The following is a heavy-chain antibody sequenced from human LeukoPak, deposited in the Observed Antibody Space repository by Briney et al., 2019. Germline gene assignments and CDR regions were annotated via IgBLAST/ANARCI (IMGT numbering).Heavy chain of an antibody. CDR2: ISSSSSYI. D-gene: IGHD3/OR15-3a*01. J-gene: IGHJ4*02. CDR3: ASESWTGTHDS. V-gene: IGHV3-21*01. CDR1: GFTFRSYS. Sequence: GGSLRLSCAASGFTFRSYSMTWVRQAPGKGLEWVSSISSSSSYIYYADSVKGRFTISRDNAKNSLYLQMNSLRAEDTALYYCASESWTGTHDSWGQGTLLTVSS.